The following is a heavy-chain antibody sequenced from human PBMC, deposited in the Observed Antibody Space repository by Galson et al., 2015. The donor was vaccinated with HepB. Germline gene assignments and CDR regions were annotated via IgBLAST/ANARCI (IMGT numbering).Heavy chain of an antibody. CDR3: AKVMEHTMIVVAWAFDI. V-gene: IGHV3-23*01. D-gene: IGHD3-22*01. CDR2: ISGSGGST. CDR1: GFTFSSYA. Sequence: SLRLSCAASGFTFSSYAMSWVRQAPGKGLEWVSAISGSGGSTYYADSVKGRFTISRDNSKNTLYLQMNSLRAEDTAVYYCAKVMEHTMIVVAWAFDIWGQGTMVTVSS. J-gene: IGHJ3*02.